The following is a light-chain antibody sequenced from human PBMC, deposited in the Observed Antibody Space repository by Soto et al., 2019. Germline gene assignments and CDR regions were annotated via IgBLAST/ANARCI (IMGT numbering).Light chain of an antibody. V-gene: IGLV2-14*01. CDR1: SSDVGGYKY. Sequence: QSALTQPASVSGSPGQSITISCTGTSSDVGGYKYVSWYQQHPGEAPKRMIYEVSNRPSGVSNRFSGSKSGNTASLTISGLQAEDEADYYCSSYTSSSPCVFGTGTKVTVL. J-gene: IGLJ1*01. CDR2: EVS. CDR3: SSYTSSSPCV.